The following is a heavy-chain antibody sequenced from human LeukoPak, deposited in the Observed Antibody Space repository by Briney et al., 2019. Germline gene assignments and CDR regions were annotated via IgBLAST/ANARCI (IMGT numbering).Heavy chain of an antibody. Sequence: GESLRLSCAASGFTFSSYAMSWVRQAPGKGLEWVSGINSDGSTTTYADSVKGRFTISRDNAKNMVYLQMNSLRAEDTAVYYCARAFGSGSQVINYFDFWGQGTLVTVSS. CDR1: GFTFSSYA. V-gene: IGHV3-74*01. CDR3: ARAFGSGSQVINYFDF. CDR2: INSDGSTT. J-gene: IGHJ4*02. D-gene: IGHD3-10*01.